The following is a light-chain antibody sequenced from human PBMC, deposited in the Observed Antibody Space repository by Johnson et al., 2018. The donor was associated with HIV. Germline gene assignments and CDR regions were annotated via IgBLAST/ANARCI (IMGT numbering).Light chain of an antibody. Sequence: QSILTQPPSVSAAPGQKVTISCSGSSSDIGYNFVSWYQQLPGTAPKVLIYENNKRPSGIPDRFSGSKSGTSATLGITGLQTGDEADYYCGTWDGSLSAPRYVFGTGTKVTVL. CDR3: GTWDGSLSAPRYV. J-gene: IGLJ1*01. CDR2: ENN. V-gene: IGLV1-51*02. CDR1: SSDIGYNF.